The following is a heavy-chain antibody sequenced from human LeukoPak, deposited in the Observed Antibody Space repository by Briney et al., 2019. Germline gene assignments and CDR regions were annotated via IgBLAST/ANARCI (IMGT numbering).Heavy chain of an antibody. CDR3: AKQYYFDY. CDR2: LSGSGGST. Sequence: SAGTLSLSCAASGFTCSSYGLSWLRQAPGKGLEWVSALSGSGGSTYYAVSVKGRFTISRDNSKNTMNLKMNSLRAEDTAVYCCAKQYYFDYWGQGTLVTVSS. J-gene: IGHJ4*02. CDR1: GFTCSSYG. V-gene: IGHV3-23*01. D-gene: IGHD6-19*01.